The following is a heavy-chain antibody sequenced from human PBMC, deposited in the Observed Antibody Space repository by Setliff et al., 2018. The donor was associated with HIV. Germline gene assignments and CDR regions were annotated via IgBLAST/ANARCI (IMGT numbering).Heavy chain of an antibody. Sequence: KSSETLSLTCTVSGGSISSYYWSWIRQPPGKGLEWIGYIYYSGSTNYNPSLKSRVTISVDTSKNQFSLKLSSVTAADTAVYYCARHKRTMSYDNGGNSYYYYMDVWGKGTTVTVSS. CDR3: ARHKRTMSYDNGGNSYYYYMDV. D-gene: IGHD4-17*01. CDR2: IYYSGST. V-gene: IGHV4-59*08. J-gene: IGHJ6*03. CDR1: GGSISSYY.